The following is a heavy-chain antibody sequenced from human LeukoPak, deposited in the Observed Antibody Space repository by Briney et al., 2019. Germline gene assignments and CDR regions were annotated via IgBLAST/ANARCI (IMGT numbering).Heavy chain of an antibody. Sequence: SETLSLTYTVSGGSVSSGDYYWSWIRQPPGKGLEWIGHIYYSGSTYYNPSLKSRVTISVDTSKNQFSLELSSVTAADTAVYYCARVAVVAARPFDYWGQGTLVTVSS. CDR1: GGSVSSGDYY. V-gene: IGHV4-30-4*08. J-gene: IGHJ4*02. CDR3: ARVAVVAARPFDY. D-gene: IGHD2-15*01. CDR2: IYYSGST.